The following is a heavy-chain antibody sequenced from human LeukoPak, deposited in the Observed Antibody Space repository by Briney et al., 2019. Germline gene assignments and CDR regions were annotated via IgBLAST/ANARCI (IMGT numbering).Heavy chain of an antibody. J-gene: IGHJ4*02. D-gene: IGHD3-22*01. CDR2: ISSSSSYI. CDR3: ARVYYDSSGYYFDY. CDR1: GFTFSSYA. Sequence: GGSLRLSCAASGFTFSSYAMSWVRQAPGKRLEWVSSISSSSSYIYYADSVKGRFTISRDNAKNSLYLQMNSLRAEDTAVYYCARVYYDSSGYYFDYWGQGTLVTVSS. V-gene: IGHV3-21*01.